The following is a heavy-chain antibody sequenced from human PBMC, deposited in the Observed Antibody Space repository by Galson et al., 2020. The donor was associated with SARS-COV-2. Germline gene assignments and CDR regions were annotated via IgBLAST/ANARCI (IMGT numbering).Heavy chain of an antibody. CDR2: ISYDGSNK. CDR1: GFTFSSYA. V-gene: IGHV3-30-3*01. Sequence: TGGSLRLSCAASGFTFSSYAMHWVRQAPGKGLEWVAVISYDGSNKYYADSVKGRFTISRDNSKNTLYLQMNSLRAEDTAVYYCARDGGGWFDPGGQGTLVTFSS. D-gene: IGHD3-16*01. J-gene: IGHJ5*02. CDR3: ARDGGGWFDP.